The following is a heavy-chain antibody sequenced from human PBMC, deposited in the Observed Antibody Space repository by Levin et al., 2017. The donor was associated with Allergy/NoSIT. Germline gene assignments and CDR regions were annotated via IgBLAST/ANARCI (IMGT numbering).Heavy chain of an antibody. D-gene: IGHD3-16*01. CDR1: GGSISSSSYY. Sequence: SETLSLTCTVSGGSISSSSYYWGWIRQPPGKGLEWIGSIYYSGSTYYNPSLKSRVTISVDTSKNQFSLKLSSVTAADTAVYYCARHALSEADAVWVYWGQGTLVTVSS. CDR3: ARHALSEADAVWVY. CDR2: IYYSGST. V-gene: IGHV4-39*01. J-gene: IGHJ4*02.